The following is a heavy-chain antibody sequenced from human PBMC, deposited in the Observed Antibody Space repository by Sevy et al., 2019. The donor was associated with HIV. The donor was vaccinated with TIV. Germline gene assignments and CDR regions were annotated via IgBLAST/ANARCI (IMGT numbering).Heavy chain of an antibody. V-gene: IGHV3-21*01. J-gene: IGHJ4*02. D-gene: IGHD3-16*02. CDR3: ARGVSYVWGSYRLPYYFDY. CDR1: GFTFSSYS. CDR2: ISSSSSYI. Sequence: GGSLRLSCAASGFTFSSYSMNWVRQAPGKGLEWVSSISSSSSYIYYADSVKGRFTISRDNAKNSLYLQMNSLRAEDRAVYYCARGVSYVWGSYRLPYYFDYWGQGTLVTVSS.